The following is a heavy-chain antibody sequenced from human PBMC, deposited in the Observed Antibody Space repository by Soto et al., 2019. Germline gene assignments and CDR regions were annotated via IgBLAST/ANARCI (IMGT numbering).Heavy chain of an antibody. CDR3: ARDPPGFHSAFDF. J-gene: IGHJ4*02. CDR2: TYYRSRWYS. V-gene: IGHV6-1*01. D-gene: IGHD4-4*01. Sequence: SPTLSLTCAISGDSVSSNGAAWNWIRQYPSRGLEWLGRTYYRSRWYSDYDPSVKSRITVNPDTSQNQFSLQLNSVTPEDTAIYYWARDPPGFHSAFDFWGQGTLVTVSS. CDR1: GDSVSSNGAA.